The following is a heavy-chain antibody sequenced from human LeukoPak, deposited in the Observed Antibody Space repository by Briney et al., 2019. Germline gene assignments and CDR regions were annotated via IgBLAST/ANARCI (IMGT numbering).Heavy chain of an antibody. J-gene: IGHJ4*02. D-gene: IGHD3-22*01. CDR2: IGSSSSYR. CDR1: GFTFSSYN. Sequence: GGSLRLSCAASGFTFSSYNLNWVRQAPGKGLEWVSSIGSSSSYRYYADSVRGRFTISRDNAKNSLYLQMNSLRAEDAAVYYCARDFYYDSSGYWGQGTLVTVSS. CDR3: ARDFYYDSSGY. V-gene: IGHV3-21*01.